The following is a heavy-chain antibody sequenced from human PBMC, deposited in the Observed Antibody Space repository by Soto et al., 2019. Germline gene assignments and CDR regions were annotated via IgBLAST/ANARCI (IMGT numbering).Heavy chain of an antibody. V-gene: IGHV3-9*01. Sequence: SLRLSCAASGFTFDDYAMHWVRQAPGKGLEWVSGISWNSGSIGYADSVKGRFTISRDNAKNSLYLQMNSLRAEDTALYYCAKDPNPSVTTPDYWGQGTLVTVSS. CDR1: GFTFDDYA. CDR2: ISWNSGSI. J-gene: IGHJ4*02. D-gene: IGHD4-17*01. CDR3: AKDPNPSVTTPDY.